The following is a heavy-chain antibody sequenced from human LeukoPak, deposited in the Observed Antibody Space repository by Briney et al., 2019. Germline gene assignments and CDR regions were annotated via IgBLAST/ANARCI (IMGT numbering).Heavy chain of an antibody. Sequence: GGSLRLSCAASGFTFSSYWMHWVRQAPGKGLVWVSRINSDGSSTSYADSAKGRFTISRDNAKNTLYLQMNSLRAEDTAVYYCARPPLSSPGEFDYWGQGTLVTVSS. D-gene: IGHD6-13*01. V-gene: IGHV3-74*01. CDR3: ARPPLSSPGEFDY. CDR1: GFTFSSYW. J-gene: IGHJ4*02. CDR2: INSDGSST.